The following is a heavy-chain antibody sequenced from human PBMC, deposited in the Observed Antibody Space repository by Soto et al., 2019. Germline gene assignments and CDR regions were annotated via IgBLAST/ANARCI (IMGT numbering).Heavy chain of an antibody. CDR1: GGSISSGGYY. CDR3: ARDSRLRDSSGYYYRAFDY. J-gene: IGHJ4*02. Sequence: NPSETLSLTCTVSGGSISSGGYYWSWIRQHPGKGLEWIGYIYYSGSTYYNPSLKSRVTISVDTSKNQFSLKLSSVTAADTAVYYCARDSRLRDSSGYYYRAFDYWGQGTLVTVSS. V-gene: IGHV4-31*03. CDR2: IYYSGST. D-gene: IGHD3-22*01.